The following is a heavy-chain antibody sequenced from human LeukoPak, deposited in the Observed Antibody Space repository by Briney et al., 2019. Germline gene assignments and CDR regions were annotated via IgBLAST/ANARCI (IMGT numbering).Heavy chain of an antibody. D-gene: IGHD6-13*01. CDR2: ISAYNGNT. Sequence: ASVKVSCKASGGTFSSYAISWVRQAPGQGLEWMGWISAYNGNTNYAQKLQGRVTMTTDTSTSTAYMELRSLRSDDTAVYYCARATRAGPTYYYYGMDVWGQGTTVTVSS. CDR3: ARATRAGPTYYYYGMDV. J-gene: IGHJ6*02. V-gene: IGHV1-18*01. CDR1: GGTFSSYA.